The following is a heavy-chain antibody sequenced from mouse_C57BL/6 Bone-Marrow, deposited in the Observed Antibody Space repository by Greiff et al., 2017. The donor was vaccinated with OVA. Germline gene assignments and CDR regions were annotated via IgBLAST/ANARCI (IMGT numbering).Heavy chain of an antibody. J-gene: IGHJ2*01. CDR1: GYTFTSYG. V-gene: IGHV1-81*01. D-gene: IGHD2-5*01. Sequence: VQRVESGAELARPGASVKLSCKASGYTFTSYGISWVKQRTGQGLEWIGEIYPRSGNTYYNEKFKGKATLTADKSSSTAYMELRSLTSEDSAVYFCARKGYSNYEYYFDYWGKGTTLTVSS. CDR2: IYPRSGNT. CDR3: ARKGYSNYEYYFDY.